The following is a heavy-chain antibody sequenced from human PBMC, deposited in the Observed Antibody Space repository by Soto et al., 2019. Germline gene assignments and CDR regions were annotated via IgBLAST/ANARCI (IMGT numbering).Heavy chain of an antibody. CDR2: ISGYNGKT. CDR3: ARETGVAEIVKGEFEF. D-gene: IGHD1-1*01. CDR1: GYTFSRYS. Sequence: VQLVQSGAEVKKPGASVKVSCKASGYTFSRYSISWVRQAPGQGLEWMGWISGYNGKTHYAQKFQDRVTMTADTSTNTAHMELRSLRSDDTAVYYCARETGVAEIVKGEFEFWGQGTLVTVSS. J-gene: IGHJ4*02. V-gene: IGHV1-18*04.